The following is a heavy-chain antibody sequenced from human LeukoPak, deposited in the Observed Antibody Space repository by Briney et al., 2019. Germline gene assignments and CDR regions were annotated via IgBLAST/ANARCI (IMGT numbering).Heavy chain of an antibody. CDR3: ARVKGVGWYFNY. Sequence: SVKVSCKASGGTFSSYTISWVRQAPGQGLEWMGRIIPILGIANYAQKFQGRVTITADKSTSTAYMELSSLRSEDTAVYYCARVKGVGWYFNYWGQGTPVTVSS. CDR2: IIPILGIA. CDR1: GGTFSSYT. V-gene: IGHV1-69*02. J-gene: IGHJ4*02. D-gene: IGHD2-8*01.